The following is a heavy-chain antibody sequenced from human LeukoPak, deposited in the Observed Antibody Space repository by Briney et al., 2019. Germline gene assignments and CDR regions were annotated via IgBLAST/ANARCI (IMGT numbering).Heavy chain of an antibody. CDR2: ISSSSSYT. J-gene: IGHJ5*02. V-gene: IGHV3-21*05. CDR1: GFTFSSYS. Sequence: PGGSLRLSCAASGFTFSSYSMNWVRQAPGKGLEWVSYISSSSSYTNYADSVKGRFTISRDNAKNSLYLQMNSLRAEDTAVYYCARVEGGRYCSGGSCYRWFDPWGQGTLVTVSS. D-gene: IGHD2-15*01. CDR3: ARVEGGRYCSGGSCYRWFDP.